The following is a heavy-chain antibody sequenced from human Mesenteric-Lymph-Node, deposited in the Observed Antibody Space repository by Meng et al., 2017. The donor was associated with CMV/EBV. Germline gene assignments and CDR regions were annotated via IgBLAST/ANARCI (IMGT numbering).Heavy chain of an antibody. CDR1: GGPIRTGSYC. V-gene: IGHV4-39*07. CDR2: IYHSGTT. Sequence: SETLSLTCTVSGGPIRTGSYCWGWIRQPPGERLEWIGIIYHSGTTYYNPSLKSRVTISVDTSKNQLSLKLTSVGAADTAVYYCARGEGGWGNWFDPWGQGTLVTVSS. CDR3: ARGEGGWGNWFDP. J-gene: IGHJ5*02. D-gene: IGHD3-16*01.